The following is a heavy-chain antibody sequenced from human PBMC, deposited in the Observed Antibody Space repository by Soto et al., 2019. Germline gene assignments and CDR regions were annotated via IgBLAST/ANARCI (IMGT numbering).Heavy chain of an antibody. CDR1: GFTFDDYG. V-gene: IGHV3-20*04. CDR3: ARDQLYYNDISGRPLNAFDV. Sequence: GGSLRLSCAAFGFTFDDYGMSWARQAPGKGLEWVSGVNWNGGSTGYADSVKGRFTISRDNAKNSLYLQMNSLRAEDTAVYYCARDQLYYNDISGRPLNAFDVWGQGTMVTVSS. CDR2: VNWNGGST. J-gene: IGHJ3*01. D-gene: IGHD3-22*01.